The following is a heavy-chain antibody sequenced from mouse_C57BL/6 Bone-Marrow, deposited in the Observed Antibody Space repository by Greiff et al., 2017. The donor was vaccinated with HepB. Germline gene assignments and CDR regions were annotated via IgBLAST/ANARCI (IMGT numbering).Heavy chain of an antibody. CDR1: GFTFTDYY. V-gene: IGHV7-3*01. J-gene: IGHJ3*01. Sequence: EVKLMESGGGLVQPGGSLSLSCAASGFTFTDYYMSWVRQPPGKALEWLGFIRNKANGYTTEYSASVKGRFTISRDNSQSILYLQMNALRADDSATYYCARGRFAYWGQGTLVTVSA. CDR2: IRNKANGYTT. CDR3: ARGRFAY.